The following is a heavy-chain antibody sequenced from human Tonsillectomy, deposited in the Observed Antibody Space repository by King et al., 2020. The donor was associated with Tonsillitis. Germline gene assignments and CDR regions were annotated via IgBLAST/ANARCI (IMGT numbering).Heavy chain of an antibody. J-gene: IGHJ3*02. CDR1: GGSISNYY. Sequence: QLQESGPGLVKPSETLSLTCTVSGGSISNYYWRWIRQPPGKELEWVGYIYYTGSTNYNPSLKSRVTISVDTSNNQFSLKLTSVTAADTALYFCARHVFRVGGGEFSGHYVFDIWGQGTVVTVSS. CDR2: IYYTGST. D-gene: IGHD3-10*01. CDR3: ARHVFRVGGGEFSGHYVFDI. V-gene: IGHV4-59*08.